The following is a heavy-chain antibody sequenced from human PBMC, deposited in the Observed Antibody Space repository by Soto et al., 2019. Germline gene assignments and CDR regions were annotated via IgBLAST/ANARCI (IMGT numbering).Heavy chain of an antibody. Sequence: PGGSLRLSCAASGFTFSSYSMNWVRQAPGKGLEWVSYISSSSSTIYYADSVKGRFTISRDNAKNSLYLQMNSLRAEDTAVYYCARDVEPVLSDWGQGTLVTVSS. D-gene: IGHD2-15*01. J-gene: IGHJ4*01. CDR1: GFTFSSYS. CDR3: ARDVEPVLSD. V-gene: IGHV3-48*01. CDR2: ISSSSSTI.